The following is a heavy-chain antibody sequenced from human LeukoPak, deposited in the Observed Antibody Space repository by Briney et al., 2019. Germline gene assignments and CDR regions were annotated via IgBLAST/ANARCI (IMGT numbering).Heavy chain of an antibody. Sequence: GGSLRLSCVASGFIFSNYEMDWVRQAPGKGLEWLSYISSSGSTIYYADCVKGRFTISRDNAKKSLYLQMNSLRAEDTAVYFCARSDEITVADSYYYYAMDVWGKGTTVTVSS. CDR3: ARSDEITVADSYYYYAMDV. J-gene: IGHJ6*04. V-gene: IGHV3-48*03. CDR1: GFIFSNYE. D-gene: IGHD6-19*01. CDR2: ISSSGSTI.